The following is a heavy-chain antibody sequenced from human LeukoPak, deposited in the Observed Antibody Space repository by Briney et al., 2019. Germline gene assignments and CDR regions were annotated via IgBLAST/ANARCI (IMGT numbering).Heavy chain of an antibody. J-gene: IGHJ6*03. V-gene: IGHV3-11*01. D-gene: IGHD5-12*01. CDR3: GRAKEDYSGYGTCEQYYYFYMHV. CDR2: ISNSGSTI. CDR1: GFTFSDYY. Sequence: PGGSLRLSCAASGFTFSDYYMSWIRQAPGKGLEWVSYISNSGSTIYYADSVKGRFTISRDNAKNSLYLHMNSLRAEDTAVYYYGRAKEDYSGYGTCEQYYYFYMHVWGKGTTVTVSS.